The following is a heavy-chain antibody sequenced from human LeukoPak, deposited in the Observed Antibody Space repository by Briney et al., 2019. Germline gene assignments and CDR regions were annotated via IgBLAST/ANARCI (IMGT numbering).Heavy chain of an antibody. CDR2: INAGNGIT. CDR3: ARDPEYFDY. V-gene: IGHV1-3*01. CDR1: GYTFTSYY. Sequence: ASVKVSCKASGYTFTSYYMHWVRQAPGQGLEWMGSINAGNGITKYSQKFQGRITITRDTSANTAYMELSSLRSEDTAIYYCARDPEYFDYWGQGTLVTVSS. J-gene: IGHJ4*02.